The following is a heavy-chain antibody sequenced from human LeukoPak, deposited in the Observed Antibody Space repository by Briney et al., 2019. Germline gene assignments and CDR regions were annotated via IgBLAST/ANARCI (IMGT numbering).Heavy chain of an antibody. CDR2: IYYSGST. J-gene: IGHJ4*02. CDR1: GGSISSYS. V-gene: IGHV4-59*12. Sequence: SETLSLTCTVSGGSISSYSWNWIRQPPGKGLEWIGYIYYSGSTYYNPSLKSRVTISVDTSKNQFSLKLSSVTAADTAVYYCARGGSYDILTGYSKYVFDYWGQGTLVTVSS. D-gene: IGHD3-9*01. CDR3: ARGGSYDILTGYSKYVFDY.